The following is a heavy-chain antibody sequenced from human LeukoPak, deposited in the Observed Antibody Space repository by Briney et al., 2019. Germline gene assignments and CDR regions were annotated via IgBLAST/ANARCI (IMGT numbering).Heavy chain of an antibody. CDR3: AAVVTYSGYDTFDY. D-gene: IGHD5-12*01. CDR1: GGSFSAYY. J-gene: IGHJ4*02. CDR2: IYAAGRT. V-gene: IGHV4-59*01. Sequence: PSETLSLTCGVYGGSFSAYYWSWIRQSPGKGLEWIGYIYAAGRTDYSPSLRGRVTVSINTSKSQFSLTLTSVTAADTAVYYCAAVVTYSGYDTFDYWGQGILVTVSS.